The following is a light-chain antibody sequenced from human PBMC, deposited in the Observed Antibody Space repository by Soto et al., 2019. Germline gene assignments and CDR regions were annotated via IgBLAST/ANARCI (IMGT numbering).Light chain of an antibody. Sequence: QSALTQPASVSGSPGQSITISCTGTSSDVGGYNYVSWYQRHPGKAPKLMIYQVSNRPSGVSNRFSGSKSGNTASLTISGLQAEDEADYYCSSYTSRNTRVFGGGTKLTVL. CDR3: SSYTSRNTRV. CDR2: QVS. V-gene: IGLV2-14*01. CDR1: SSDVGGYNY. J-gene: IGLJ3*02.